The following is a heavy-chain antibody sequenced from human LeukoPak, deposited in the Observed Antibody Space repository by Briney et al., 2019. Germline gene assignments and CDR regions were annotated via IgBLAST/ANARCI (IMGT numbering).Heavy chain of an antibody. CDR1: GYTFTGYY. J-gene: IGHJ4*02. D-gene: IGHD4-17*01. V-gene: IGHV1-46*01. CDR2: INPSGGST. CDR3: ARDYGSGIGY. Sequence: ASVKVSCKVSGYTFTGYYMHWVRQAPGQGLEWMGIINPSGGSTSYAQKFQGRVTMTRDTSTSTVYMELSSLRSEDTAVYYCARDYGSGIGYWGQGTLVTVSS.